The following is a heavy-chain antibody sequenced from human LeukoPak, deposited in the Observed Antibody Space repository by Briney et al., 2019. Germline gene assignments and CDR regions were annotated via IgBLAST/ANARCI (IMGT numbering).Heavy chain of an antibody. CDR1: GFTFSSYA. CDR3: AKCGYSYGYGYYYGMDV. V-gene: IGHV3-23*01. Sequence: SGGSLRLSCAASGFTFSSYAMSWVRQAPGKGLEWVSAISGSGGSTYYADSVKGRFTISRDNSKNTLYLQMNSLRAEDTAVYYCAKCGYSYGYGYYYGMDVWGQGTTVTVSS. CDR2: ISGSGGST. D-gene: IGHD5-18*01. J-gene: IGHJ6*02.